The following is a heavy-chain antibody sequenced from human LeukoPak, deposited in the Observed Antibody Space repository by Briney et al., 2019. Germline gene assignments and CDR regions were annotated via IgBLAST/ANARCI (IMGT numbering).Heavy chain of an antibody. J-gene: IGHJ4*02. D-gene: IGHD3-22*01. V-gene: IGHV3-48*03. CDR3: ARAEGYYDSSGFNYYFDS. CDR1: AFTFVSSA. CDR2: ISTSGSHI. Sequence: GGSLRLSCAATAFTFVSSAMHWVRQAPGSGLEWISYISTSGSHIFYADSVEGRFTISRDNTKNSVYLQMNTLRAEDTAVYYCARAEGYYDSSGFNYYFDSWGQGTLVTVSS.